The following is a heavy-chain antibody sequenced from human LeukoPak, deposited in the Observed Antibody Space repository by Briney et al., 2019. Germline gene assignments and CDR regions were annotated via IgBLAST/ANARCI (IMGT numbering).Heavy chain of an antibody. CDR2: IYSGGST. CDR3: ARSRRPYDILTGYRNGAFDI. CDR1: GGSISSGGYY. J-gene: IGHJ3*02. D-gene: IGHD3-9*01. V-gene: IGHV3-53*01. Sequence: ETLSLTCTVSGGSISSGGYYWSWIRQHPGKGLEWVSVIYSGGSTYYADSVKGRFTISRDNSKNTLYLQMNSLRAEDTAVYYCARSRRPYDILTGYRNGAFDIWGQGTMVTVSS.